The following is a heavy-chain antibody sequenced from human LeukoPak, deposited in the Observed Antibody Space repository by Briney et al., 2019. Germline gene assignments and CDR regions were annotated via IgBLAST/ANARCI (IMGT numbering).Heavy chain of an antibody. V-gene: IGHV1-18*01. D-gene: IGHD2-15*01. J-gene: IGHJ5*02. CDR1: GYTFTSYG. Sequence: ASVKVSFKASGYTFTSYGISWVRQAPGQGLEWMGWINPYNDNTNYAQNLQGRVTMTTDTSTRTAYMQLRNLRSDDTAVYYCATMGCSGGTCCLNWFDPWGQGTLVTVSS. CDR3: ATMGCSGGTCCLNWFDP. CDR2: INPYNDNT.